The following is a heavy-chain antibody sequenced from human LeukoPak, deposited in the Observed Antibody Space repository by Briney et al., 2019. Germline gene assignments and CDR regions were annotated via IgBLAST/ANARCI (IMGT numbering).Heavy chain of an antibody. D-gene: IGHD3-10*01. V-gene: IGHV1-46*01. CDR3: ARSEYYCSGSFDY. Sequence: ASMKVSCKASGYTFTRHHINWVRQAPGQGLEWMGISNPNSGSTDYAQKFRGRVILTRDTSTSTFYMELSSLRSEDTAVYYCARSEYYCSGSFDYWGQGTLVTVSS. CDR2: SNPNSGST. J-gene: IGHJ4*02. CDR1: GYTFTRHH.